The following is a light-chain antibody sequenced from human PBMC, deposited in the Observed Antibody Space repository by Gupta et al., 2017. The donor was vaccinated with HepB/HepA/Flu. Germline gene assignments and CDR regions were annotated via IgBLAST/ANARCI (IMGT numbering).Light chain of an antibody. Sequence: DIQLTQSPSFLSPSVGDRVIIPCRASQGISSSLAWFQQKPGRAPNLLIYAASTLESGVPSRFSGSGSGTEFTLTISSLQPEDFATYYCQQSSSYPLTFGPGTKVDVK. CDR1: QGISSS. J-gene: IGKJ3*01. CDR3: QQSSSYPLT. CDR2: AAS. V-gene: IGKV1-9*01.